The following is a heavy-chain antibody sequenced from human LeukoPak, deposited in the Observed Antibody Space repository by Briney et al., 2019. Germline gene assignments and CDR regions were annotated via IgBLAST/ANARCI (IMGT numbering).Heavy chain of an antibody. CDR2: ISSSSSYI. J-gene: IGHJ5*02. CDR3: ARGRCSSTSCSPFDP. Sequence: GGSLRLSCAASGFTFSSYSMNWVRQAPGEGLEWVSSISSSSSYIYYADSVKGRFTISRDNAKNSLYLQMNSLRAEDTAVYYCARGRCSSTSCSPFDPWGQETLVTVSS. D-gene: IGHD2-2*01. CDR1: GFTFSSYS. V-gene: IGHV3-21*01.